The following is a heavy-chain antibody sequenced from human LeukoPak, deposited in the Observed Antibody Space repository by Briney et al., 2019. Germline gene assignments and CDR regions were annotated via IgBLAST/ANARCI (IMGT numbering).Heavy chain of an antibody. CDR2: IYTSGST. CDR3: ARVRNDILTGYYGDYYYYYMDV. V-gene: IGHV4-4*07. D-gene: IGHD3-9*01. CDR1: GGSISSYY. J-gene: IGHJ6*03. Sequence: SETLSLTCTVSGGSISSYYWSSIRQPAGKGLEWIGRIYTSGSTNYNPSLKSRVTMSVDTSKNQFSLKLSSVTAADTAVYYCARVRNDILTGYYGDYYYYYMDVWGKGTTVTVSS.